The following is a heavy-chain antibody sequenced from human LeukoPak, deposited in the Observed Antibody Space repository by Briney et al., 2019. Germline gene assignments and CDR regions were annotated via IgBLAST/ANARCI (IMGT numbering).Heavy chain of an antibody. CDR1: GGSISNYY. D-gene: IGHD6-13*01. Sequence: TSETLSLTCTVSGGSISNYYWSWIRQPPGKGLEWIGYIYYSGNTNYNPSLKSRVTISVDTSKNQFSLKLSSVTAADTAVYYCAREGRGAAAVMDYWGQGTLVTVS. V-gene: IGHV4-59*01. CDR3: AREGRGAAAVMDY. CDR2: IYYSGNT. J-gene: IGHJ4*02.